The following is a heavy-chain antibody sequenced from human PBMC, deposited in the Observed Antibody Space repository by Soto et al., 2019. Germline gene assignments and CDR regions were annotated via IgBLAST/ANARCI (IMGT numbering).Heavy chain of an antibody. CDR2: IDSSGEK. J-gene: IGHJ5*02. CDR1: GLSISDSEMG. CDR3: ARRHLAVAVSPWFDP. Sequence: QVTLKESGPVLVKPTETLTLRCTVSGLSISDSEMGVSWIRQPPGKALEWVAHIDSSGEKSYRTFLKSRLTISKDTAKSQIVLIMTNMDPADTGTYYCARRHLAVAVSPWFDPWGQGILVTVSS. V-gene: IGHV2-26*01. D-gene: IGHD6-19*01.